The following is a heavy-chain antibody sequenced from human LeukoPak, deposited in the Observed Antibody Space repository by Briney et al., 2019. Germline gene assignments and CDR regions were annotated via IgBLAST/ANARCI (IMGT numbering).Heavy chain of an antibody. D-gene: IGHD6-13*01. CDR1: GGSISSGSYY. V-gene: IGHV4-61*02. CDR3: ARVAGSSWDHAYYYYYYMDV. J-gene: IGHJ6*03. CDR2: IYTSGST. Sequence: PSETLSLTCTVSGGSISSGSYYWRWIRQPAGKGLEWIGRIYTSGSTNYNPSLKSRVTISADTSKNQFSLKLSSVTAADTAVYYCARVAGSSWDHAYYYYYYMDVWGKGTTVTISS.